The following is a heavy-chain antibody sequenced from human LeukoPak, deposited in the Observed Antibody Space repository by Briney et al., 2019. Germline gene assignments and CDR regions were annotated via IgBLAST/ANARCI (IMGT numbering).Heavy chain of an antibody. CDR3: AGRLSGYENYGMDV. Sequence: GESLKISCKGSGYSFTSYWIGWVPQMPGKGLEWMGIIYLGDSDTRYSLSFQGQVHISADKAIRTAYLQWSSLKGWDTAMYYCAGRLSGYENYGMDVWGQGTTVTVSS. V-gene: IGHV5-51*01. CDR1: GYSFTSYW. CDR2: IYLGDSDT. J-gene: IGHJ6*02. D-gene: IGHD5-12*01.